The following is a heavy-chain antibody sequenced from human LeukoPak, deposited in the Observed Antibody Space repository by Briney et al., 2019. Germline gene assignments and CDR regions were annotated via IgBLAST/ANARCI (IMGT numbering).Heavy chain of an antibody. Sequence: PSETLSLTCAVYGGSFSGYYWSWIRQPPGKGLEWIGEINHSGSTNYNPSLKSRVTISVDTSKNQFSLKLSSVTAADTAVYYCARQYCSSTGCYSGYMDVWAKGPRSPSP. J-gene: IGHJ6*03. CDR1: GGSFSGYY. D-gene: IGHD2-2*01. V-gene: IGHV4-34*01. CDR2: INHSGST. CDR3: ARQYCSSTGCYSGYMDV.